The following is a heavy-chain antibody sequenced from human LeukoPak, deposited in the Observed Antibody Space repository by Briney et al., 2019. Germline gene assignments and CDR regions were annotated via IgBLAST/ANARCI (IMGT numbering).Heavy chain of an antibody. J-gene: IGHJ4*02. CDR1: GLTFGDYA. CDR3: HRWTTVTTFDN. Sequence: GRSLRLSCTASGLTFGDYAVTWVRPGPGKGLEWVASFTGRHYGGTTEYAASVRGRFTISIDDSKTIAYLHMNRLTIEDTATYYCHRWTTVTTFDNWGQGTLVIVSS. CDR2: FTGRHYGGTT. D-gene: IGHD4-17*01. V-gene: IGHV3-49*04.